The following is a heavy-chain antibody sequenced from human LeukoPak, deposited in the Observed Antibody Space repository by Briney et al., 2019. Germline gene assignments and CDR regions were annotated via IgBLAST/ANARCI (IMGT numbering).Heavy chain of an antibody. CDR3: ARAAPGDGVDAFDI. V-gene: IGHV4-30-4*08. CDR2: IYYSGST. D-gene: IGHD4-17*01. Sequence: SQTLSLTCTVSGGSISSGGYYWSWIRQPPGKGLEWIGYIYYSGSTHYNPSLKSRVTISVDTSKNQFSLKLSSVTAADTAVYYCARAAPGDGVDAFDIWGQGTMVTVSS. CDR1: GGSISSGGYY. J-gene: IGHJ3*02.